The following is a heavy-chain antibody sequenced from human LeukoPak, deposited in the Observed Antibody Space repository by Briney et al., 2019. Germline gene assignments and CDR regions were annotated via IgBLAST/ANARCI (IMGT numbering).Heavy chain of an antibody. CDR1: GGSISSYY. CDR3: ARRDRYYYDSSGYYFDAFDI. V-gene: IGHV4-59*08. J-gene: IGHJ3*02. Sequence: SETLSLTCTVSGGSISSYYRSWIRQPPGKGLEWIGYIYYSGSTNYNPSLKSRVTISVDTSKNQFSLKLSSVTAADTAVYYCARRDRYYYDSSGYYFDAFDIWGQGTMVTVSS. CDR2: IYYSGST. D-gene: IGHD3-22*01.